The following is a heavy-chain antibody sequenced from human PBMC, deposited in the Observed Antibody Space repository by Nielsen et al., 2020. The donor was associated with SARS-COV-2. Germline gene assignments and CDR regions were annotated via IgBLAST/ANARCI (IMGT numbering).Heavy chain of an antibody. CDR2: INHSGST. CDR1: GGSFSGYY. J-gene: IGHJ6*03. Sequence: SETLSLTCAVYGGSFSGYYWSWIRQPPGKGLEWIGEINHSGSTNYNPSLKSRITISVDTSKNQFSLKLSSVTAADTAVYYCARGRRARHPAYYYYYYMDVWGKGTTVTVSS. D-gene: IGHD6-6*01. V-gene: IGHV4-34*01. CDR3: ARGRRARHPAYYYYYYMDV.